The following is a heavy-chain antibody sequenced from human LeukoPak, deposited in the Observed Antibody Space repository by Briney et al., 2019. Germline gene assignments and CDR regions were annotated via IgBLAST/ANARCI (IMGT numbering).Heavy chain of an antibody. CDR3: ARGNSDYDPDY. CDR2: VSSTGIYT. V-gene: IGHV3-21*01. CDR1: GFTFRSYS. Sequence: GGSLRLSCAASGFTFRSYSMNWVRQAPGKGLEWVSSVSSTGIYTYYTDSVMGRFTISRDNAKNSLYLQMNSLRAEDTAIYYCARGNSDYDPDYWGQGTLVTVSS. D-gene: IGHD5-12*01. J-gene: IGHJ4*02.